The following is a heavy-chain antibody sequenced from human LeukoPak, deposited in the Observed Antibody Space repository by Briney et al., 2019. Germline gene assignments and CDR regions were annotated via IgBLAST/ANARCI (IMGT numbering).Heavy chain of an antibody. V-gene: IGHV4-38-2*02. J-gene: IGHJ5*02. D-gene: IGHD6-19*01. CDR3: ASRYSSGWYNWFDP. Sequence: PSETLSLICTVSGGSISSGYYWGWIRQPPVKGLEWIGSIYHSGRTFYNPSLKSRVTISVDTSKNQFSLKLSSVTAADTAVYYCASRYSSGWYNWFDPWGQGTLVTVSS. CDR2: IYHSGRT. CDR1: GGSISSGYY.